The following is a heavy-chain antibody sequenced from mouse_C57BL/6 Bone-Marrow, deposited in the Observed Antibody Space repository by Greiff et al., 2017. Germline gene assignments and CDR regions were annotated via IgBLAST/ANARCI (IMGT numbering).Heavy chain of an antibody. Sequence: QVQLQQSGAELVKPGASVKISCKVSGYAFSTYWMNWVKQRPGKGLEWIGQIYPGDGDTNYNGKFKGKATLTADKSSSTAYMQLSSLTSEDSAVYFGARWGDYYGSVFDYWGQGTTLTVSS. V-gene: IGHV1-80*01. J-gene: IGHJ2*01. D-gene: IGHD1-1*01. CDR1: GYAFSTYW. CDR3: ARWGDYYGSVFDY. CDR2: IYPGDGDT.